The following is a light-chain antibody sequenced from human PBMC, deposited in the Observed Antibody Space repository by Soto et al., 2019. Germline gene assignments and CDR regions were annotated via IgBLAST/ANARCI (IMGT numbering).Light chain of an antibody. V-gene: IGKV1-5*03. CDR1: KIISSW. J-gene: IGKJ1*01. CDR3: QHYISYSEA. Sequence: DIQLTHSHSTLSGPGRKIGTIXLQSRKIISSWLAWYQQKPGKVPKLLIYKAYTLKSGVPSRFSGSGSGTEFTLTISSLQPDDFATYYCQHYISYSEAFGQGTKVDIK. CDR2: KAY.